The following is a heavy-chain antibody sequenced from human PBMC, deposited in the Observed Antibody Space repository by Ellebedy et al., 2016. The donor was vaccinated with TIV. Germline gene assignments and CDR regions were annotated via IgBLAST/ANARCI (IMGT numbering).Heavy chain of an antibody. V-gene: IGHV1-46*01. D-gene: IGHD6-13*01. J-gene: IGHJ6*02. CDR1: GYTFTSYY. Sequence: AASVKVSCKASGYTFTSYYINWVRQAPGQGLAWMGMIAPSGGATTYAQKFQGRVTMTRDTATSTVYMELSSLRSQDTAVYYCARGVIATSPYDMDVWGQGTTVTVSS. CDR3: ARGVIATSPYDMDV. CDR2: IAPSGGAT.